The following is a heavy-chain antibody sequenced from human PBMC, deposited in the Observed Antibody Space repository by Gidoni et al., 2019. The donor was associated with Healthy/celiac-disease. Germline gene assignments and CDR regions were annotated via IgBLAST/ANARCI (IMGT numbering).Heavy chain of an antibody. D-gene: IGHD3-3*01. J-gene: IGHJ4*02. Sequence: QVQLVESGGGLVQPGRSLRLSCAASGFTFSRYGMNWVRQAPGKGLEWVAVISYDGSNKHYADAVKGRLTISRDNSKNTLYLQMNSLRAEDTAVYYCARGGRFLEWLLLDYWGQGTLVTVSS. CDR2: ISYDGSNK. CDR3: ARGGRFLEWLLLDY. V-gene: IGHV3-30-3*01. CDR1: GFTFSRYG.